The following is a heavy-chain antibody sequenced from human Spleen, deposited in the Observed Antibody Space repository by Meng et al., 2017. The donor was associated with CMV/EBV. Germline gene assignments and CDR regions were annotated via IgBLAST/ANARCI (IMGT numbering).Heavy chain of an antibody. Sequence: TFSRYAISWVRQAPGQGLEWMGGIIPILGIANYAQKFQGRVTITADKSTSTAYMELSSLRSEDTAVYYCARALSPGIAVAGLNWFDPWGQGTLVTVSS. D-gene: IGHD6-19*01. CDR1: TFSRYA. J-gene: IGHJ5*02. CDR2: IIPILGIA. CDR3: ARALSPGIAVAGLNWFDP. V-gene: IGHV1-69*10.